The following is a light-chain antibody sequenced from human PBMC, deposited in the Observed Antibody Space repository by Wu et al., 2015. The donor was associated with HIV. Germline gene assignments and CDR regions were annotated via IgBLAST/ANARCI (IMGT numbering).Light chain of an antibody. Sequence: DIQMTQSPSSLSASVGDRVIITCQASQDIANYLNWYQQKPGKAPKLLIYDASNLETGVPSRFSGSGSGTHFSFTITSLQSEDIATYYCQQNDDLPLTFGGGTKVEI. J-gene: IGKJ4*01. V-gene: IGKV1-33*01. CDR3: QQNDDLPLT. CDR2: DAS. CDR1: QDIANY.